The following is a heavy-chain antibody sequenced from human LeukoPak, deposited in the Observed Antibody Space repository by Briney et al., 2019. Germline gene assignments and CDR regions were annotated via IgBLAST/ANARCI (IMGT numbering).Heavy chain of an antibody. J-gene: IGHJ6*02. Sequence: QAGGSLRLSCAASGFTFSSYGMHWVRQAPGKGLEWVAVISYDGSYKYYADSVKGRFTISRDNSKNTLYLQMNSLRAEDTAVYYCVKDSYGLDVWGQGTMVTVSS. CDR2: ISYDGSYK. CDR3: VKDSYGLDV. CDR1: GFTFSSYG. V-gene: IGHV3-30*18.